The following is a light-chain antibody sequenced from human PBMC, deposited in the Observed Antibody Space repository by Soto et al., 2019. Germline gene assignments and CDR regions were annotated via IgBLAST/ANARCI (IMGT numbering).Light chain of an antibody. J-gene: IGKJ1*01. CDR3: QQYGSSGT. Sequence: EIVLTQSPGTLSLSPGXRATLSCRASESVSNNYLAWYQQKPGQAPRLLIYGASNRATGIPDRCSGSGSGTDFTLTPSRLEPEDFAVYYCQQYGSSGTFGQGTKVDTK. V-gene: IGKV3-20*01. CDR1: ESVSNNY. CDR2: GAS.